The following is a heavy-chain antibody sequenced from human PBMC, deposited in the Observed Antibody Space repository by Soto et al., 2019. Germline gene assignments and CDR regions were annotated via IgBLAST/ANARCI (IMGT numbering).Heavy chain of an antibody. Sequence: SETLSLTCTVSGGSISSGGYYRSRIRQHPGKGLEWFGYIYYSGSTYYNPSLKSRVTISVDTSKNQFSLKLSSVTAADTAVYYCARDYCSGGSCYLEGYYYYGMDVWGQGTTITVS. V-gene: IGHV4-31*03. D-gene: IGHD2-15*01. CDR2: IYYSGST. J-gene: IGHJ6*02. CDR3: ARDYCSGGSCYLEGYYYYGMDV. CDR1: GGSISSGGYY.